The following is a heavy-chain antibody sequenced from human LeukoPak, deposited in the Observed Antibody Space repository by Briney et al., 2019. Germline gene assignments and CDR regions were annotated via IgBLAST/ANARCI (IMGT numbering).Heavy chain of an antibody. J-gene: IGHJ4*02. D-gene: IGHD3-10*01. Sequence: GGSLRLSCAASGFTFKSYAMSWIRQAPGKGLEWVSGISGFGGNTFYPDSARGRFTISRDNSKNTLYLQMNSLRNEDSAVYYCARDQEGSGAYPHFHSWGLGTLVTVSS. CDR1: GFTFKSYA. CDR2: ISGFGGNT. V-gene: IGHV3-23*01. CDR3: ARDQEGSGAYPHFHS.